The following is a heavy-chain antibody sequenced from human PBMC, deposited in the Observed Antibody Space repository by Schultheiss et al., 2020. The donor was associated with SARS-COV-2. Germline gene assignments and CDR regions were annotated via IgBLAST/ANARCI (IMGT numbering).Heavy chain of an antibody. CDR1: GYSFTTYW. V-gene: IGHV5-51*01. CDR3: ARGQYSSSWYVGRNYYYGMDV. D-gene: IGHD6-13*01. CDR2: IYPGDSDT. J-gene: IGHJ6*02. Sequence: GESLKISCKGSGYSFTTYWIAWVRQTPGKGLEWMGVIYPGDSDTRYSPSFQGQVTISADKSISTAYLQWSSLKASDTAMYYCARGQYSSSWYVGRNYYYGMDVWGQGTTVTVSS.